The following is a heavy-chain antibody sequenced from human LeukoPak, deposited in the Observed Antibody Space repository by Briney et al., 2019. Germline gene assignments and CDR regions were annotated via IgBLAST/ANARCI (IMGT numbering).Heavy chain of an antibody. Sequence: SETLSLTCAVSGGSISSSNWWSWVRPPPGKGLEWIGEIYHSGSTNYNPSLKSRVTISVDKSKNQFSLKLSSVTAADTAVYYCARGYSSSWYFRYFDYWGQGTLVTVSS. V-gene: IGHV4-4*02. D-gene: IGHD6-13*01. CDR2: IYHSGST. CDR3: ARGYSSSWYFRYFDY. CDR1: GGSISSSNW. J-gene: IGHJ4*02.